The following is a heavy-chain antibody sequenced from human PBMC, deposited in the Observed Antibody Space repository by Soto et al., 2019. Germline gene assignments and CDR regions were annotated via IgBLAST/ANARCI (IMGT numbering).Heavy chain of an antibody. Sequence: QVQLVESGGGVVRPGRSLRLSCTASGFTFSNYAMNWVRQAPAKGLEWVAVISYDESNEYYANSVKGGFTISRDNFRNTPYLHLNSLRAEDTAVYYCARGGRDGYILDWYLDLWGRGTLVTVSS. D-gene: IGHD5-12*01. CDR2: ISYDESNE. CDR1: GFTFSNYA. CDR3: ARGGRDGYILDWYLDL. J-gene: IGHJ2*01. V-gene: IGHV3-30-3*01.